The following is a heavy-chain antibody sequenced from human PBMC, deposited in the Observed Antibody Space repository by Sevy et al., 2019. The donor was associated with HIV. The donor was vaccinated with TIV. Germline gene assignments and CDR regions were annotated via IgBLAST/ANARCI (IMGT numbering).Heavy chain of an antibody. Sequence: GGSLRLSCAASGLTFSGSAMHWVRQASGKGLEWVGRIRSKANSYATAYAASVKGRFTISRDDSKNTAYLQMNSLKTEDTAVYYCTRQGDIVLVPAAIRGAFDIWGQGTMVTVSS. V-gene: IGHV3-73*01. J-gene: IGHJ3*02. CDR3: TRQGDIVLVPAAIRGAFDI. CDR1: GLTFSGSA. CDR2: IRSKANSYAT. D-gene: IGHD2-2*01.